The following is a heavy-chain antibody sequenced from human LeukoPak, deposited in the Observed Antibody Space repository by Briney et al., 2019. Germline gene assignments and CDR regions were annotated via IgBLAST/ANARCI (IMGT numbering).Heavy chain of an antibody. Sequence: SETLSLNCTVTDGSINNYYWNWLRQPPGKGLEWIGYIYDNGSTNYNASLKSRVTMSVDTSKNQFSLKLSSVPAADTAVYYCARLKWGTTSWFDPWGQGTLVTVAS. CDR2: IYDNGST. CDR1: DGSINNYY. D-gene: IGHD1-1*01. V-gene: IGHV4-59*08. J-gene: IGHJ5*01. CDR3: ARLKWGTTSWFDP.